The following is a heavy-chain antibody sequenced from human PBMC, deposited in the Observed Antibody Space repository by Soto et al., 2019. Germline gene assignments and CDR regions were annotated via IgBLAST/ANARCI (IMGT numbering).Heavy chain of an antibody. CDR3: TRGLLTDYFDY. V-gene: IGHV3-30-3*01. J-gene: IGHJ4*02. CDR1: GFTFDTSA. Sequence: QVQLVESGGGVVQSGRSLRLSCAASGFTFDTSAMHWVRQAPGKGLEWVAVISYDGSSQFYAGSVKGRFTVSRDNSKNTLYLQVNNLGKDDTAGYYCTRGLLTDYFDYWGQGALVTVSS. CDR2: ISYDGSSQ.